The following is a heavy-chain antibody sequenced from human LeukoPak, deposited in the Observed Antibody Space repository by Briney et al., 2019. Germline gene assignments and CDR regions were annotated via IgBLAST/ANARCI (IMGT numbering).Heavy chain of an antibody. Sequence: GGSLRLSCAASGFTFSSYAMHWVRQAPGKGLEWVAVISYDGSNKYYADSVKGRFTISRDNSKNTLYLQMNSLRAEDTAVYYCAREWELPDYWGQGTLVTVSS. V-gene: IGHV3-30-3*01. J-gene: IGHJ4*02. D-gene: IGHD1-26*01. CDR1: GFTFSSYA. CDR2: ISYDGSNK. CDR3: AREWELPDY.